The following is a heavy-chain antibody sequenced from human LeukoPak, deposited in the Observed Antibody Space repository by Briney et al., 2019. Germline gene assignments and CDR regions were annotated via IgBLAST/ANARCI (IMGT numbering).Heavy chain of an antibody. Sequence: ASVNVSRTASRYTLTIYGISWARRSAGQRVGGMGWISAYKGKTNYAQMLQGRVTMSTDTSTSTDDMALRRPKSDDSAVYYSARISCSCASCYTGYFECWGQGTLVTVSS. J-gene: IGHJ4*02. CDR3: ARISCSCASCYTGYFEC. D-gene: IGHD2-2*02. V-gene: IGHV1-18*01. CDR1: RYTLTIYG. CDR2: ISAYKGKT.